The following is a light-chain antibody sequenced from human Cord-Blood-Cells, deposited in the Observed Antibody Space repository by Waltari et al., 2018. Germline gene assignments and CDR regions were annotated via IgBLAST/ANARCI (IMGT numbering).Light chain of an antibody. V-gene: IGLV2-14*01. Sequence: QSALTQPASVSGSPGQSITISCTGTSSDVGGYNYVSWYQQHTGKAPKLMIYDVSNRPSGVAKRFSGSKSGNTASLTISGLQAEDEADYYCSSYTSSSAYVFGTGTKVTVL. J-gene: IGLJ1*01. CDR3: SSYTSSSAYV. CDR1: SSDVGGYNY. CDR2: DVS.